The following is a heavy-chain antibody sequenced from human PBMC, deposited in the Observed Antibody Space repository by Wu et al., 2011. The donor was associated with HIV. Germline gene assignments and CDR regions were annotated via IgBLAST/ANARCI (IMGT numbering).Heavy chain of an antibody. Sequence: QVQMVQSGNEVKNPGASVKVSCKASGYRITSFGISWVRQAPGQGLEWMGWVAGDSSDTKYSQKFQGRVTMTIDTSTDIGYMDLTSLRSDDTAVYYCARDPPGNPYYFDYWGQGTLVTVSS. J-gene: IGHJ4*02. V-gene: IGHV1-18*01. CDR2: VAGDSSDT. CDR1: GYRITSFG. CDR3: ARDPPGNPYYFDY.